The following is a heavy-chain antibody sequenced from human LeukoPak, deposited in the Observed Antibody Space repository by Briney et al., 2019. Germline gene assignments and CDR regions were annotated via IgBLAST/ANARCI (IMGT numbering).Heavy chain of an antibody. J-gene: IGHJ4*02. CDR3: ARDLSPYYDSSGYLI. CDR1: GFTFSSYA. Sequence: GGSLRLSCAASGFTFSSYAMHWVRQAPGKGLEWXAVISYDGSNKYYADSVKGRFTISRDNSKNTLYLQMNSLRAEDTAVYYCARDLSPYYDSSGYLIWGQGTLVTVSS. CDR2: ISYDGSNK. V-gene: IGHV3-30-3*01. D-gene: IGHD3-22*01.